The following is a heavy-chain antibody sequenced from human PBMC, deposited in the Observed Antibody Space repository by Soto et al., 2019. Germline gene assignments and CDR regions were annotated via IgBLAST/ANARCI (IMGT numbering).Heavy chain of an antibody. Sequence: QVRLVQSGAEVKKPGSSVNVSCKASGGTFSSYAISWVRQAPGQGLEWMVGIIPIFGTANYAQKFQGRVTLTADESTSTAYMELSSLRSEDTAVYYCARVKRGCSSWSHAIWGQGTMVTVSS. V-gene: IGHV1-69*01. J-gene: IGHJ3*02. CDR3: ARVKRGCSSWSHAI. CDR1: GGTFSSYA. CDR2: IIPIFGTA. D-gene: IGHD6-13*01.